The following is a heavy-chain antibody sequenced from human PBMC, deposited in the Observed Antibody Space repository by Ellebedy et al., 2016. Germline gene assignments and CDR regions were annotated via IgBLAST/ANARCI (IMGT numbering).Heavy chain of an antibody. CDR3: RPGHYANL. CDR1: GIGFSDFF. V-gene: IGHV3-23*01. Sequence: GGSLRLSXAASGIGFSDFFMGWVRRAPGKGLEWVATISAGGETTYFADSMRGRFTVSRDNSKSTLYLHMNSLRVDDTAVYYCRPGHYANLWGHGTLVTVSS. J-gene: IGHJ5*02. D-gene: IGHD4-17*01. CDR2: ISAGGETT.